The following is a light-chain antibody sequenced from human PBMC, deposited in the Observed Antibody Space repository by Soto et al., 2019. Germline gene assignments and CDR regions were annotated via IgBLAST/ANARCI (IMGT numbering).Light chain of an antibody. CDR3: QSDDSRLSGPV. V-gene: IGLV1-40*01. Sequence: QSVLTQPPSVSGAPGQTVTISCTGSSSNIGEGHYVHWYQQLPGTAPRLVIFGNTNRPSGVPDRFSASNSGTSASLAITGLQVKDEADYYCQSDDSRLSGPVFGGGTKVTVL. J-gene: IGLJ2*01. CDR1: SSNIGEGHY. CDR2: GNT.